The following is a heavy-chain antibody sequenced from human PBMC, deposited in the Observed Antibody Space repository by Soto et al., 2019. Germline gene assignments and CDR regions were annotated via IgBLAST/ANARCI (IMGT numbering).Heavy chain of an antibody. CDR2: IYYSGST. J-gene: IGHJ4*02. V-gene: IGHV4-39*01. CDR3: SIRDSPAGGIDY. Sequence: SENLSLTCTVYGGSISSSSYYWGWIRQPPGKGLEWIGSIYYSGSTYYNPSLKSRVTISVDTSKNQFSLKLSSVTAADTAVYYFSIRDSPAGGIDYCCQGTLGSVSS. D-gene: IGHD2-15*01. CDR1: GGSISSSSYY.